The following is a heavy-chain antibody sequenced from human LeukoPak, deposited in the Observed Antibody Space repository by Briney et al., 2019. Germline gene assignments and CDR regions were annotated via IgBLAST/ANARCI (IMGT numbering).Heavy chain of an antibody. CDR3: ARAVMVRGVIQEYLSWFDP. J-gene: IGHJ5*02. CDR2: INPNSGGT. V-gene: IGHV1-2*02. CDR1: GYTFTGYY. D-gene: IGHD3-10*01. Sequence: ASVKVSCKASGYTFTGYYMHWVRQAPGQGLEWMGWINPNSGGTNYAQEFQGRVTMTRDTSISTAYMELSRLRSDDTAVYYCARAVMVRGVIQEYLSWFDPWGQGTLVTVSS.